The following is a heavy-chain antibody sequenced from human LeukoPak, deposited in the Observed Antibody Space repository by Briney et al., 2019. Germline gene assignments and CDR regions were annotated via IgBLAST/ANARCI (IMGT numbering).Heavy chain of an antibody. J-gene: IGHJ3*02. Sequence: ASAKDSCKASGYTFTSYGISWVRQAPGQGREWMGWISAYNGNTNYAQKLQGRVTMTTDTSTSTAYMELRSLRSDDTAVYYCARHYLSSGYYYGDAFDIWGEGTMVTVSS. CDR3: ARHYLSSGYYYGDAFDI. D-gene: IGHD3-22*01. CDR2: ISAYNGNT. CDR1: GYTFTSYG. V-gene: IGHV1-18*01.